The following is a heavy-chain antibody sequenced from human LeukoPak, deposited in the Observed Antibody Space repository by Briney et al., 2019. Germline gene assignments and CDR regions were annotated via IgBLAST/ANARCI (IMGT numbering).Heavy chain of an antibody. Sequence: SETLSLTCTVSGGSISSGSYYWSWIRQPAGKGLEWIGRIYTSGSTNYNPSLRSRVTISVDTSKNQFSLKLSSVTAADTAVYYCAREPHYDYVWGSYRQNWFDPWGQGTLVTVSS. CDR2: IYTSGST. CDR1: GGSISSGSYY. J-gene: IGHJ5*02. CDR3: AREPHYDYVWGSYRQNWFDP. D-gene: IGHD3-16*02. V-gene: IGHV4-61*02.